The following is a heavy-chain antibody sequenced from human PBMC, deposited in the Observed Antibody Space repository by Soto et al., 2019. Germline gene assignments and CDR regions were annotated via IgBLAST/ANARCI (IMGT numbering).Heavy chain of an antibody. CDR1: GFTFSSYS. CDR2: ISSSSSYI. V-gene: IGHV3-21*01. D-gene: IGHD6-13*01. CDR3: ARDRSSSTLYGMDV. Sequence: GGSLRLSCAASGFTFSSYSMNWVRQAPGKGLEWVSSISSSSSYIYYADSVKGRFTISRDNAKNSLYLQMNSLRAEDTAVYYCARDRSSSTLYGMDVWGQGTTATVSS. J-gene: IGHJ6*02.